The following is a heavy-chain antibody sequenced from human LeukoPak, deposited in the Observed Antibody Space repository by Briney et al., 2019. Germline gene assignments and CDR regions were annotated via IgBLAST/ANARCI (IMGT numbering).Heavy chain of an antibody. Sequence: GGSLRLSCAASGFTFSSYAMHWVRQAPGKGLEWVAVISYDGSNRYYADSVKGRFTISRDNSKNTLYLQMNSLRAEDTAVYYCARDQMITFGGVIVIRYYFDYWGQGTLVTVSS. D-gene: IGHD3-16*02. V-gene: IGHV3-30*04. CDR1: GFTFSSYA. CDR3: ARDQMITFGGVIVIRYYFDY. CDR2: ISYDGSNR. J-gene: IGHJ4*02.